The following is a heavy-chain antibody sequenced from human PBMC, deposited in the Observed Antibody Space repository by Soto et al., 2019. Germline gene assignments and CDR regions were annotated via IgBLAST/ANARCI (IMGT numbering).Heavy chain of an antibody. Sequence: QVQLVQSGAEVKKPGSSVKVSCKASGGTFSSYTISWVRQAPGQGLEWMGRIIPILGIANYAQKFQGRVTINADKSTSTAYMELSSLRSEDTAVYYCARDQGDSSTFDYWGQGTLVTVSS. CDR3: ARDQGDSSTFDY. D-gene: IGHD6-13*01. CDR1: GGTFSSYT. CDR2: IIPILGIA. V-gene: IGHV1-69*08. J-gene: IGHJ4*02.